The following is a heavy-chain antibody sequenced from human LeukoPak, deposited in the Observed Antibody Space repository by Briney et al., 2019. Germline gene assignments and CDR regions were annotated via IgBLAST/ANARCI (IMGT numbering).Heavy chain of an antibody. CDR1: GYTLTELF. CDR2: FDPEDGET. D-gene: IGHD6-19*01. V-gene: IGHV1-24*01. Sequence: ASVKVSCKVSGYTLTELFMHWVRQAPGKGLEWMGGFDPEDGETIYAQKFQGRVTMTEDTSTDTAYMELSSLRSEDTAVYYCATSNKWLVKKYFDYWGQGTLVTVSS. CDR3: ATSNKWLVKKYFDY. J-gene: IGHJ4*02.